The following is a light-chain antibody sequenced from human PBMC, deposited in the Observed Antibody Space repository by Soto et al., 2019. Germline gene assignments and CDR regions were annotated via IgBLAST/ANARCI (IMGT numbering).Light chain of an antibody. CDR1: QSVNLN. CDR2: GAS. Sequence: EILMTQSPGTLSVSPGEGATLSCTASQSVNLNLAWYQQKPCQPPRLLLYGASTRATGIPVRCRGSGAGTEFTLTSSSLQYDYSAVYYCHQYNSWPRGTFGPGTKVEIK. J-gene: IGKJ3*01. V-gene: IGKV3-15*01. CDR3: HQYNSWPRGT.